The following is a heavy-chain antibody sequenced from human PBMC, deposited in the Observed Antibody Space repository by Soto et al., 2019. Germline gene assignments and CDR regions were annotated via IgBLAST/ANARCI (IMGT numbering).Heavy chain of an antibody. CDR3: AKRTVGWYFDL. CDR2: ISGSGGST. Sequence: GGSLRLSCAASGFTFSSYAMNWVRQAPGKGLEWVSVISGSGGSTYYADAVKGRFTISRDNSKNTLYLQMNSLRAEDTAVYYCAKRTVGWYFDLWGSGTLVTVSS. J-gene: IGHJ2*01. V-gene: IGHV3-23*01. D-gene: IGHD4-17*01. CDR1: GFTFSSYA.